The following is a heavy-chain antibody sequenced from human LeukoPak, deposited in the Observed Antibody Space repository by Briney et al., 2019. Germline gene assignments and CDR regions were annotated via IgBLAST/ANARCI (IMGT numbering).Heavy chain of an antibody. CDR2: ISYDGSSK. CDR1: GFTFSSYG. V-gene: IGHV3-30*18. J-gene: IGHJ4*02. D-gene: IGHD3-22*01. Sequence: GGSLRLSCAASGFTFSSYGMHWVRQAPGKGLEWVAVISYDGSSKYYADSVKGRFTISRDNSKNTLYLQVNSLRAEDTAVYYCAKGGDDSSGLDYWGQGTLVTVSS. CDR3: AKGGDDSSGLDY.